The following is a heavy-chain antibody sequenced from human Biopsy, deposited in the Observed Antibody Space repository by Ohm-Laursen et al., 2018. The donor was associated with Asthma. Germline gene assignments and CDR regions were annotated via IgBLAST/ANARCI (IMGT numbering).Heavy chain of an antibody. CDR2: IYSGGTS. Sequence: SLRLSCSASGFAVSRDYMFWVRQAPGKGLEWVSVIYSGGTSHTADSVRGRFTISRDCSKNTLYLQMHSLRAEDTAAYYCARGDSSNWSHYYFDYWGQGTLVTVSS. J-gene: IGHJ4*02. CDR1: GFAVSRDY. V-gene: IGHV3-53*01. D-gene: IGHD3-22*01. CDR3: ARGDSSNWSHYYFDY.